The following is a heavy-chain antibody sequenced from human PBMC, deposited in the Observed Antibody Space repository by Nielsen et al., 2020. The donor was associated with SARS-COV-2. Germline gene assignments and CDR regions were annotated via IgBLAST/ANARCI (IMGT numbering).Heavy chain of an antibody. CDR1: RYSFASYS. CDR2: INAGNGNT. V-gene: IGHV1-3*01. D-gene: IGHD4-17*01. Sequence: ASVKVSCKASRYSFASYSMHWVRQAPGQRLEWMGWINAGNGNTRYSQKFQGRVTITRDTSASTAYMELSSLRAEDTAVYYCTSAPRSSVTPPWDYWGQGILVTVSS. J-gene: IGHJ4*02. CDR3: TSAPRSSVTPPWDY.